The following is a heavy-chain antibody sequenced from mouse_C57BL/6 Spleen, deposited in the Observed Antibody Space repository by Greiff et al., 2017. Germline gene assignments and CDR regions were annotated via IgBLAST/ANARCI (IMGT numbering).Heavy chain of an antibody. CDR2: IWGVGST. CDR3: ARNPSYAMDY. CDR1: GFSLTSYG. V-gene: IGHV2-6*01. J-gene: IGHJ4*01. Sequence: VKLVESGPGLVAPSQSLSITCTVSGFSLTSYGVDWVRQSPGKGLEWLGVIWGVGSTNYNSALKSRLSISKDNSKSQVFLKMNSLQTDDTAMYYFARNPSYAMDYWGQGTSVTVSS.